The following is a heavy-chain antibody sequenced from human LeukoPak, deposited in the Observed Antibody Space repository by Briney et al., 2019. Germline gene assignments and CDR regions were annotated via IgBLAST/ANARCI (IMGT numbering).Heavy chain of an antibody. D-gene: IGHD3-10*01. CDR3: ARDRGFGKSLYYYYGMDV. CDR2: ISSSGTNI. CDR1: EFTFSNYE. V-gene: IGHV3-48*03. Sequence: GGSLRLSCVASEFTFSNYEMNWVRQAPGKGLEGVSYISSSGTNIYYADSVKGRVTISRDNAKNSLYLQMNSLRADDTAVYYCARDRGFGKSLYYYYGMDVWGQGTTVTVSS. J-gene: IGHJ6*02.